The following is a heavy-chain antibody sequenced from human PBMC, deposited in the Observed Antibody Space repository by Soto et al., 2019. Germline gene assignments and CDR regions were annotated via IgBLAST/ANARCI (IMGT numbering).Heavy chain of an antibody. V-gene: IGHV3-23*01. CDR2: IIGGGGST. CDR3: AKGWKYGL. J-gene: IGHJ4*02. Sequence: EVQLLESGGGLVQPGGSLRLSCAASGFSFSSYAMSWVRQAPGKGLEWVSAIIGGGGSTYYADSVKGRFTISRDNSKNTLYLQMNSLRAEDTAVYYGAKGWKYGLGGQGTLVTVSS. D-gene: IGHD5-12*01. CDR1: GFSFSSYA.